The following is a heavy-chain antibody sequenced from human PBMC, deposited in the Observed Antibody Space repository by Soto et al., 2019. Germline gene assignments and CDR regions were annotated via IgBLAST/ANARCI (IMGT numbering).Heavy chain of an antibody. Sequence: QVQVVESGGGVVQPGRSLRLSCTASGFTFRSHAMHWVRQAPGKGLEWVAQIWYDGSNKYYADSVKGRFTISRDNSKNTLYVQMDSLRVEDTAVYYCARDGQSLAPYAVDGWGQGTSVTVS. V-gene: IGHV3-33*01. D-gene: IGHD6-19*01. CDR2: IWYDGSNK. CDR1: GFTFRSHA. J-gene: IGHJ6*02. CDR3: ARDGQSLAPYAVDG.